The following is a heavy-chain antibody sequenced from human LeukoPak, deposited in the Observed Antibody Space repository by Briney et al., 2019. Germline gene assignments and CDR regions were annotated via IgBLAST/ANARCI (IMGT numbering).Heavy chain of an antibody. D-gene: IGHD6-19*01. CDR3: AKEGDSSGYYVILCFFDY. V-gene: IGHV3-23*01. CDR1: GCAFNNYA. J-gene: IGHJ4*02. CDR2: IGGSGGST. Sequence: GGSLRLSCAASGCAFNNYAMSWVRQAPGRGLERVSSIGGSGGSTYYADSVRGRFTMSRDNSKNTLYLQMNSLRTEDTAVYFCAKEGDSSGYYVILCFFDYWGQGTLVTVSS.